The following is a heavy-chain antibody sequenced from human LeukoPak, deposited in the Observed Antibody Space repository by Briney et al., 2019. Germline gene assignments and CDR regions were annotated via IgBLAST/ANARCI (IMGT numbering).Heavy chain of an antibody. D-gene: IGHD3-16*01. CDR2: IYYSGST. V-gene: IGHV4-39*01. CDR3: ARQLPLLGGDWFDP. Sequence: SETLSLTCTVSGGSISSSSYYWGWIRQPPGKGLEWIGSIYYSGSTYYNPSLKSRVTISVDTSKNQFSLKLSSVTAADTAVYYCARQLPLLGGDWFDPWGQGTLVTVSS. CDR1: GGSISSSSYY. J-gene: IGHJ5*02.